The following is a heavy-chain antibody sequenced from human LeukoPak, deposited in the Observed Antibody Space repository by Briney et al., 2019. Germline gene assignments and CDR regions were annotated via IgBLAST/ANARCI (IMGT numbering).Heavy chain of an antibody. CDR3: AKDEYSSSHSYYFDY. CDR2: ISYDGSNK. D-gene: IGHD6-13*01. J-gene: IGHJ4*02. CDR1: GFTFSSYA. Sequence: GGSLRLSCAASGFTFSSYAMHWVRQAPGKGLEWVAVISYDGSNKYYADSVKGRFTISRDNSKNTLYLQMNSLRAEDTAVYYCAKDEYSSSHSYYFDYWGQGTLVTVSS. V-gene: IGHV3-30*04.